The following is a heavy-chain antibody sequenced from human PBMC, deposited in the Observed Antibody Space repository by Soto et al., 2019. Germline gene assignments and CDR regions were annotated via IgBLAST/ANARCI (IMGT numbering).Heavy chain of an antibody. CDR1: GFTFSSYA. D-gene: IGHD3-3*01. V-gene: IGHV3-23*01. J-gene: IGHJ6*03. Sequence: GGSLRLSCAASGFTFSSYAMSWVRQAPGKGLEWVSAIIGSGGSTYYADSVKGRFTISRDNSKNTLYLQMNSLRAEDTAVYYCAKGGLRFLEWSQYYYYMDVWGKGTTVTVSS. CDR3: AKGGLRFLEWSQYYYYMDV. CDR2: IIGSGGST.